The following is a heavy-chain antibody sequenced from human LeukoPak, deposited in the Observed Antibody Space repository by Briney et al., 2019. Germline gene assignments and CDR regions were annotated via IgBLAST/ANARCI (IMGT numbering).Heavy chain of an antibody. CDR3: ARDCSGGSCLFDY. V-gene: IGHV1-69*05. J-gene: IGHJ4*02. D-gene: IGHD2-15*01. Sequence: SVKVSCKASGGTFSSYAISWVRQAPRQGLEWMGGIIPIFGTANYAQKFQGRVTITTDESTSTAYMELRSLRSDDTAVYYCARDCSGGSCLFDYWGQGTLVTVSS. CDR1: GGTFSSYA. CDR2: IIPIFGTA.